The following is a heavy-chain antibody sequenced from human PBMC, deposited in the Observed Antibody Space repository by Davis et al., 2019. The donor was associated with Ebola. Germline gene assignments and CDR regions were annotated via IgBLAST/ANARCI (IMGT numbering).Heavy chain of an antibody. D-gene: IGHD1-7*01. CDR2: ISSSSSYI. J-gene: IGHJ6*02. CDR1: GFTFSSYS. CDR3: ARDENFMGYYYAMDV. Sequence: PGGSLRLSCAASGFTFSSYSMNWVRQAPGKGLEWVSSISSSSSYIYYADSVKGRFTISRDNAKNSLYLQMNSLRDEDTAVYYCARDENFMGYYYAMDVWGQGTTVTVSS. V-gene: IGHV3-21*03.